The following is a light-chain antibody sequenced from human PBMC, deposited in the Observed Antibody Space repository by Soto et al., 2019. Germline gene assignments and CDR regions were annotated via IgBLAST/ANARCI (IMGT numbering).Light chain of an antibody. CDR2: DAS. CDR3: QQYDNLLLFT. V-gene: IGKV1-33*01. CDR1: QDISNY. J-gene: IGKJ3*01. Sequence: DIQMTQSPSSLSASVGDRVTITCQASQDISNYLNWYQQKPGKAPKLLIYDASNLETGVPSRFSGSRSWTDFTFTISSLQPEDIATYYCQQYDNLLLFTFGPGTKVDIK.